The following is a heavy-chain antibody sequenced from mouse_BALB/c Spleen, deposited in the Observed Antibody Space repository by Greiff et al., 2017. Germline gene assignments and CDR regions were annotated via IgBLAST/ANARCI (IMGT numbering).Heavy chain of an antibody. V-gene: IGHV1-7*01. D-gene: IGHD1-2*01. Sequence: QVQLQQSGAELAKPGASVKMSCKASGYTFTSYWMHWVKQRPGQGLEWIGYINPSTGYTEYNQKFKDKATLTADKSSSTAYMQLSSLTSEDSAVYYCARGGAGSFDYWGQGTTLTVSS. CDR3: ARGGAGSFDY. CDR1: GYTFTSYW. CDR2: INPSTGYT. J-gene: IGHJ2*01.